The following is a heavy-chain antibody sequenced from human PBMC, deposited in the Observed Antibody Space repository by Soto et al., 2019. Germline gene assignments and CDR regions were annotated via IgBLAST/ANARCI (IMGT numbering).Heavy chain of an antibody. J-gene: IGHJ4*02. CDR2: IYRTGST. CDR1: GGSFTSNNW. V-gene: IGHV4-4*02. D-gene: IGHD1-7*01. CDR3: ASRDPGTSVDY. Sequence: QVQLQESGPGLVKPSGTLSLTCAVSGGSFTSNNWLTWVRQPPGQGLEWIGEIYRTGSTNSNPSLKSRVTISLEKSENQFSLKVTSLTAADTAVYYCASRDPGTSVDYWGQGTLVTVSS.